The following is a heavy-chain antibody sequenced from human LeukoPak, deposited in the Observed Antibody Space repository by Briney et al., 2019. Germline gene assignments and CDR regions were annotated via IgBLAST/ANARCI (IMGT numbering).Heavy chain of an antibody. CDR1: GGSFSGYY. CDR3: ARRDYGDYVGYFDY. D-gene: IGHD4-17*01. Sequence: SETLSLTCAVYGGSFSGYYWSWIRQPPGKGLEWIGEINHSGSTNYNPSLKSRVTISVDTSKNQFSLKLSSVTAADTAVYYCARRDYGDYVGYFDYWGQGTLVTVSS. V-gene: IGHV4-34*01. J-gene: IGHJ4*02. CDR2: INHSGST.